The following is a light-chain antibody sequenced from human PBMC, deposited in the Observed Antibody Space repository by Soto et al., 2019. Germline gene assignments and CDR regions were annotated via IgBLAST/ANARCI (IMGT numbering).Light chain of an antibody. CDR1: QSISSY. J-gene: IGKJ1*01. V-gene: IGKV1-5*01. CDR2: DAS. CDR3: QQYYSYWT. Sequence: DSRMTKSPSSLSASVGDRVTITCRASQSISSYLNWYQQKPGKAPKLLIFDASTLENGVPARFSGSRSGPEFSLTISSLQPDDFATYYCQQYYSYWTLGQGTKVAIK.